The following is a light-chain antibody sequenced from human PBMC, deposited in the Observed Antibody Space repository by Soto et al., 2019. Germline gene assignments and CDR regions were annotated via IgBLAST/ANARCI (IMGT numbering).Light chain of an antibody. J-gene: IGKJ1*01. CDR1: QSVSSSY. Sequence: EIVLTQSPGTLSLSPAERATLSCRASQSVSSSYLAWYQQKPGQAPRLLIYDASSRATGIPDRVSGSGSGTYFTLTISSLATEDFAVYYWQQYGSSPWTFGQGTKVEIK. CDR2: DAS. V-gene: IGKV3-20*01. CDR3: QQYGSSPWT.